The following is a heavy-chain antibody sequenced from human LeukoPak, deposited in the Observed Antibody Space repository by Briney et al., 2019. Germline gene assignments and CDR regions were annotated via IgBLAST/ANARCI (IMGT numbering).Heavy chain of an antibody. CDR1: GGTFSSYA. V-gene: IGHV1-69*13. D-gene: IGHD2-15*01. CDR2: IIPIFGTA. J-gene: IGHJ1*01. Sequence: ASVKVSCKASGGTFSSYAISWVRQAPGQGLEWMGGIIPIFGTANYAQKFQGRVTITADESTSTAYMELSGLRSEDTAVYYCASISLPYCSGGSCYLVFQHWGQGTLVTVSS. CDR3: ASISLPYCSGGSCYLVFQH.